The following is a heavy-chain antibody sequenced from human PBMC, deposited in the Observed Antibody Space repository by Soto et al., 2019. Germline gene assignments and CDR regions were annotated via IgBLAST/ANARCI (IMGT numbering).Heavy chain of an antibody. CDR3: AKDERPYDSSGTDRDWFDP. V-gene: IGHV3-23*01. CDR1: GFTFSSYA. D-gene: IGHD3-22*01. J-gene: IGHJ5*02. CDR2: ISGSGGST. Sequence: PGGSLRLSCAASGFTFSSYAMSWVRQAPGKGLEWVSAISGSGGSTYYADSVKGRFTISRDNSKNTLYLQTNSLRAEDTAVYYCAKDERPYDSSGTDRDWFDPWRQGTLVTVSS.